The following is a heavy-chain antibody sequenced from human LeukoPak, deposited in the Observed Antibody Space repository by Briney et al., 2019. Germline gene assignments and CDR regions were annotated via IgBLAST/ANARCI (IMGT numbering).Heavy chain of an antibody. V-gene: IGHV4-59*01. CDR1: GGSISSYY. D-gene: IGHD6-13*01. J-gene: IGHJ6*03. CDR2: IYYSGST. CDR3: ARAYGSSWRDYYYYMDV. Sequence: SETLSLTCTVSGGSISSYYWSWIRQPPGKGLEWIGYIYYSGSTNYNPSLKSRVTISVDTSKDQFSLKLSSVTAADTAVYYCARAYGSSWRDYYYYMDVWGKGTTVTVSS.